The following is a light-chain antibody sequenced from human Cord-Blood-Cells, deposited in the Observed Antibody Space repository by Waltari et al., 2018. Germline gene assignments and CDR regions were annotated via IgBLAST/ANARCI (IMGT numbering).Light chain of an antibody. CDR1: SSDVGSYNL. V-gene: IGLV2-23*01. CDR2: EGS. Sequence: QSALTPPASVSGSPGPSITISCTGTSSDVGSYNLVPWYQQHPGKAPKLMIYEGSKRPSGVSNRFSGSKSGNTASLTISGLQAEDEADYYCCSYAGSSTYVVFGGGTKLTVL. CDR3: CSYAGSSTYVV. J-gene: IGLJ2*01.